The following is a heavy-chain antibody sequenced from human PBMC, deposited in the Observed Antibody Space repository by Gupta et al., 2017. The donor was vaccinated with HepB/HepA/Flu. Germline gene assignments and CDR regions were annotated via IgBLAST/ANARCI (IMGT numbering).Heavy chain of an antibody. CDR2: ISYDGGNK. CDR1: GFIFNPYA. V-gene: IGHV3-30-3*01. CDR3: ASHDYSGDS. J-gene: IGHJ4*02. Sequence: QVQLVESGGGVVQPGRSQIHSCVASGFIFNPYAMYWVRQAPGKGLEWVAFISYDGGNKYYADSVTGRFTISRDNSKNTLYLQMNSLRGEDTAVYYCASHDYSGDSRGQGTVVTVSS. D-gene: IGHD4-11*01.